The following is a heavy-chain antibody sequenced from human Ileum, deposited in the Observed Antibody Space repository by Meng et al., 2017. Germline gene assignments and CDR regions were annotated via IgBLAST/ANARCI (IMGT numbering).Heavy chain of an antibody. CDR2: MSLSRCT. CDR3: ARHGGYSHDF. CDR1: ICAINKITF. D-gene: IGHD4-23*01. Sequence: ELRQESAPGLARPSGTLSLTGAVCICAINKITFWSCVRQPPGNGLEWIVQMSLSRCTYYTPSLKSRVTMSVDKSKWQFSLMLTSVTAADTAIYDSARHGGYSHDFWGQGTLVTVSS. V-gene: IGHV4-4*02. J-gene: IGHJ4*02.